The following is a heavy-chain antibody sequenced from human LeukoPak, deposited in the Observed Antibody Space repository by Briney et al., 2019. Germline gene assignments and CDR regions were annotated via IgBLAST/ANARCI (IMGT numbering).Heavy chain of an antibody. CDR1: GFTFSSHA. CDR2: ISGSGGST. V-gene: IGHV3-23*01. D-gene: IGHD6-13*01. CDR3: AKDQGIAAAGPYAY. Sequence: GGSLRLSCAASGFTFSSHAMSWVRQAPGKGLEWVSAISGSGGSTYYADSVKGRFTISRDNSKNTLYLQMNSLRAEDTAVYYCAKDQGIAAAGPYAYWGQGTLVTVSS. J-gene: IGHJ4*02.